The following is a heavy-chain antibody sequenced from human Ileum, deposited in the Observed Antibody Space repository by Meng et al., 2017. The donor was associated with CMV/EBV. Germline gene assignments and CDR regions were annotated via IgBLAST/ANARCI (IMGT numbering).Heavy chain of an antibody. CDR2: IYYNGIT. V-gene: IGHV4-30-4*01. CDR1: GASITNDDYY. J-gene: IGHJ5*02. Sequence: GQLQESGPGLVKPSQTLSLTCTVSGASITNDDYYWSWIRQPPGKGLEWIGYIYYNGITYYNPSLKSRIAILVDTSKSQFSLIVSSVTAADTAVYYCAKYSGPSRWFDPWGQGTLVTVSS. D-gene: IGHD5-12*01. CDR3: AKYSGPSRWFDP.